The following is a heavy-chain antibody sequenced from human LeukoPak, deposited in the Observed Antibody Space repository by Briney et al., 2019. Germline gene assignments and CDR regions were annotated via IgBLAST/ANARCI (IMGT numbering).Heavy chain of an antibody. CDR2: ISYSSGTI. Sequence: PGGSLRPSCAGSGFTFSSYSMNWVRQAPGKGLEWISYISYSSGTIYYADSVKGRFTISRDNAKNSLYLQMNSLRGEDTAVYYCARDLGGEQWLEVLVGWGQGTLVTVSS. J-gene: IGHJ4*02. CDR1: GFTFSSYS. V-gene: IGHV3-48*01. CDR3: ARDLGGEQWLEVLVG. D-gene: IGHD6-19*01.